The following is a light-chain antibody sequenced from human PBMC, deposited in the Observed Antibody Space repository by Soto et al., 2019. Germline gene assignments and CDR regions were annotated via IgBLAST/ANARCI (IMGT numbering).Light chain of an antibody. CDR1: SSNIGAIYD. Sequence: QLVLTQPPSVSGAPGQRVTISCTGTSSNIGAIYDVHWYRQLPGTAPKLLIYGNSNRPSGVPDRFSGSKSGTSASLAITGLQAEDEADYYCQSYDTSLSGSKVVFGGGTQLTVL. J-gene: IGLJ7*01. CDR3: QSYDTSLSGSKVV. V-gene: IGLV1-40*01. CDR2: GNS.